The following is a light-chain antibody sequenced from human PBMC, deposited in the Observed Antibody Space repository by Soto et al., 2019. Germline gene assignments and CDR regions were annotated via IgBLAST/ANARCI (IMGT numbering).Light chain of an antibody. V-gene: IGKV3-15*01. CDR1: QSVSSN. J-gene: IGKJ5*01. CDR3: QQYNTWPPAT. CDR2: GAS. Sequence: EIVMKQSPATLSVSPGERATLSCRASQSVSSNLAWYQQKPGQAPRLLIYGASTRATGIPARFSGSGSGTEFTRTISSMQSEDFAVYYCQQYNTWPPATFGQGTRLDIK.